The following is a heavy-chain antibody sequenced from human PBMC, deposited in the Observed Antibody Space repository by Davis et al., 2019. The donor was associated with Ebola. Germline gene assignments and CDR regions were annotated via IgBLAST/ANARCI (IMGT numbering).Heavy chain of an antibody. V-gene: IGHV1-69*04. CDR1: GYTFTSYG. CDR3: AADWQNYYFDY. CDR2: IIPILGIA. J-gene: IGHJ4*02. Sequence: SVKVSCKASGYTFTSYGISWVRQAPGQGLEWMGRIIPILGIANYAQKFQGRVTITADKSTSTAYMELSSLRSEDTAVYYCAADWQNYYFDYWGQGTLVTVSS. D-gene: IGHD1-7*01.